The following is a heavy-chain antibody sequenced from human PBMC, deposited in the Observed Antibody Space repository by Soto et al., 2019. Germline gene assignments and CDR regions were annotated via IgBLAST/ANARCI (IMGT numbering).Heavy chain of an antibody. CDR1: GGTFSSYA. CDR3: ARVGSGKYYYYYGMDV. CDR2: IIPIFGTA. J-gene: IGHJ6*02. Sequence: ASVKVSCKASGGTFSSYAISWVRQAPGQGLEWMGGIIPIFGTANYAQKFQGRVTMTTDTSTSTAYMELRSLRSDDTAVYYCARVGSGKYYYYYGMDVWGQGTTVTVSS. V-gene: IGHV1-69*05. D-gene: IGHD3-10*01.